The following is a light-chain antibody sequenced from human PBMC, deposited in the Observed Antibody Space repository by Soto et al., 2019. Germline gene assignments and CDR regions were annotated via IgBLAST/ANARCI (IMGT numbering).Light chain of an antibody. CDR2: AAS. V-gene: IGKV1-8*01. Sequence: AIRMTQSPSSLSASTGDRVTITCRASQGISSYLAWYQLKPGKAPKLLIYAASTLQSGVPSRFSGSGSGTDLTLTISCLQSEDFATYHFQEYYSYPLTFGQGTKLDIK. CDR1: QGISSY. CDR3: QEYYSYPLT. J-gene: IGKJ2*01.